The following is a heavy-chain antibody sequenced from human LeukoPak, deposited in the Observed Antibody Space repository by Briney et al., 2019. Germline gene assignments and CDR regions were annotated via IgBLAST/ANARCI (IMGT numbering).Heavy chain of an antibody. V-gene: IGHV3-53*01. CDR3: ARVSEPLADFDY. CDR1: GFTFSSYA. CDR2: IYSGGST. J-gene: IGHJ4*02. Sequence: GGSLRLSCAASGFTFSSYAMSWVRQAPGKGLEWVSVIYSGGSTYYADSVKGRFTISRDNSKNTLYLQMNSLRAEDTAVYYCARVSEPLADFDYWGQGTLVTVSS. D-gene: IGHD1-26*01.